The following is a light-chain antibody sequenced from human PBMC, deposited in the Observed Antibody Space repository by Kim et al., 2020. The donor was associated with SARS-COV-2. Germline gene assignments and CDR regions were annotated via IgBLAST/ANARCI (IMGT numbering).Light chain of an antibody. J-gene: IGKJ1*01. CDR2: AAS. CDR1: QGIANN. CDR3: QQYAGYPRT. V-gene: IGKV1-16*01. Sequence: AFVGDRGIITCRAGQGIANNVSWFQQKPGKAPKSLVYAASSLESGVPSRFSGSGSGTDFILTISSLQPEDYATYYCQQYAGYPRTFGQGTKVDIK.